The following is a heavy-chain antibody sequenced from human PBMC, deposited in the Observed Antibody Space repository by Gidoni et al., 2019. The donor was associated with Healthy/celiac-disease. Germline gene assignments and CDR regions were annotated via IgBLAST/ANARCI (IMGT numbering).Heavy chain of an antibody. CDR2: ISAYHGNT. D-gene: IGHD3-3*01. V-gene: IGHV1-18*04. J-gene: IGHJ4*02. CDR3: ARDPPPYYDFWSGSSYYFDY. CDR1: GYTFTSYG. Sequence: QVQLVQSGAEVKKPGASVKVSCKASGYTFTSYGISWVRQAPGQGLEWMGWISAYHGNTNYAQKLQGRVTMTTDTSTSTAYMELRSLRSDDTAVYYCARDPPPYYDFWSGSSYYFDYWGQGTLVTVSS.